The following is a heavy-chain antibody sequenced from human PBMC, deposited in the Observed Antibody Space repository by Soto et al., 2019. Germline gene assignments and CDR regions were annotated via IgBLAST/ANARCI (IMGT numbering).Heavy chain of an antibody. D-gene: IGHD1-26*01. V-gene: IGHV3-23*01. CDR1: GITFSSYA. CDR3: AKDQHPYSGSFFGDFDS. J-gene: IGHJ4*02. CDR2: VTGSGYTT. Sequence: PGGSLRLSCAASGITFSSYAMSWVRQAPGRGLEWLSAVTGSGYTTYYADSVKGRFTISRDNSKNTLYLQMNSLRGEDTGVYYCAKDQHPYSGSFFGDFDSWRQGTLVTVSS.